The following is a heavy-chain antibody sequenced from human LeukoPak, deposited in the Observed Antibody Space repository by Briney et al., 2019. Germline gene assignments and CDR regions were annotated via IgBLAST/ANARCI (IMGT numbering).Heavy chain of an antibody. V-gene: IGHV3-15*01. CDR2: ISSETDPGTT. CDR3: SQLYRSDP. D-gene: IGHD1-1*01. Sequence: AASGITLSSAWMHWHRQAPGTGLDSLDLISSETDPGTTDYASPVRGRFAISRDASKHTLYLQITSLKIDDTAVYYCSQLYRSDPWGQGTLVTVSS. J-gene: IGHJ5*02. CDR1: GITLSSAW.